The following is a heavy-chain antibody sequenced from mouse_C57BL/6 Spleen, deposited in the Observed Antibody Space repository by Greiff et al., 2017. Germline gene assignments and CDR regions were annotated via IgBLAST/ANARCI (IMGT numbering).Heavy chain of an antibody. V-gene: IGHV5-6*02. CDR3: ARRGFYGSREYAMDY. CDR2: ISSGGSYT. J-gene: IGHJ4*01. Sequence: EVMLVESGGDLVKPGGSLKLSCAASGFTFSSYGMSWVRQTPDKRLEWVATISSGGSYTYYPDSVKGRFTISRDNAKNTPYLQMSSLKSEDTAMYYCARRGFYGSREYAMDYWGQGTSVTVSS. D-gene: IGHD1-1*01. CDR1: GFTFSSYG.